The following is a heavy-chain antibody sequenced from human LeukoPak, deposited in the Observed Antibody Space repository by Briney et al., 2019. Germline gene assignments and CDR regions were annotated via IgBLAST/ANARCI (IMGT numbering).Heavy chain of an antibody. CDR1: GFTFSSYW. Sequence: GGSLRLSCAASGFTFSSYWMSWVRQAPGKGLEWVANIKQDGSEKYYVDSVKGRFTISRDNAKNSLYLQMNSLRAEDTAVYYCARDGRSDDYGDPFDYWGQGTLVTVSS. CDR3: ARDGRSDDYGDPFDY. V-gene: IGHV3-7*01. D-gene: IGHD4-17*01. CDR2: IKQDGSEK. J-gene: IGHJ4*02.